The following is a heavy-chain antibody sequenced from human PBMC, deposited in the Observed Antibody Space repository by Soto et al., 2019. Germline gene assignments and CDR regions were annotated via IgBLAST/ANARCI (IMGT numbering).Heavy chain of an antibody. CDR1: GGTFSSYT. CDR3: AAHVDTAMFSAFDI. D-gene: IGHD5-18*01. Sequence: QVQLVQSGAEVKKPGSSVKVSCKASGGTFSSYTISWVRQAPGQGLEWMGRIIPILGIANYAQKFQGRVRITADKTTSRAYMELSSLRSEDTAVYYCAAHVDTAMFSAFDIWGQGPMVTVSS. V-gene: IGHV1-69*02. CDR2: IIPILGIA. J-gene: IGHJ3*02.